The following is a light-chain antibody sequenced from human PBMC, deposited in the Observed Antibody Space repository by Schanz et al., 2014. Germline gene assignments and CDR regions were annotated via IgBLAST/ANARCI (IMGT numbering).Light chain of an antibody. Sequence: QSVLTQPPSVSGAPGQRVTISCTGSTSNLGATYDVHWYQQLPGAAPKLLIYANNIRPSGVPDRFSGSKSGTSASLAISGLRSDDEADYYCAAWDGTLRGHVVFGGGTKLTVL. CDR3: AAWDGTLRGHVV. J-gene: IGLJ2*01. V-gene: IGLV1-40*01. CDR2: ANN. CDR1: TSNLGATYD.